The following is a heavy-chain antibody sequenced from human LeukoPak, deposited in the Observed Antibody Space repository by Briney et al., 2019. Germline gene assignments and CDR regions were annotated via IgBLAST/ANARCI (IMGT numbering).Heavy chain of an antibody. CDR3: ARASRDGYNQNFDH. CDR1: GYSFTSYW. D-gene: IGHD5-24*01. J-gene: IGHJ4*02. Sequence: GESLKISCKDSGYSFTSYWIGWVRQMPGKGLEWMGIIYPGDSDTRYSPSFQGQVTISADKSINTAYLQWSSLKAPDTAMYYCARASRDGYNQNFDHWGQGTQVTVSS. CDR2: IYPGDSDT. V-gene: IGHV5-51*01.